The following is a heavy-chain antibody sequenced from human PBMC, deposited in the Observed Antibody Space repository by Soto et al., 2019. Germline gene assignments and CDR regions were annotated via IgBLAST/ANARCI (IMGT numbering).Heavy chain of an antibody. CDR1: GGSINTYY. J-gene: IGHJ4*02. Sequence: PSETLSLTCTVSGGSINTYYWSWIRQPPGKGLEWIGYVDYSGNSDSSPSLKSRVTISIDTSKKQVSLKLNSVTAADTAVYYCAINWFSVAGRFHFDYWGQGIPVTVSS. CDR3: AINWFSVAGRFHFDY. CDR2: VDYSGNS. D-gene: IGHD6-19*01. V-gene: IGHV4-59*01.